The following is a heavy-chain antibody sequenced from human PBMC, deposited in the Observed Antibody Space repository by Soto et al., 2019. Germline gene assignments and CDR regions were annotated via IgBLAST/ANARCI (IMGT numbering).Heavy chain of an antibody. J-gene: IGHJ4*02. CDR2: ISSSGSTI. CDR1: GFTFCSYE. D-gene: IGHD1-26*01. Sequence: GGSRRLSFAASGFTFCSYEMNWVRQVPGKGLEWVSYISSSGSTIYYADSVKGRFTISRDNAKNSLYLQMNSLRAEDTAVYYCARYSGSYLYYFDYWGQGTLVTVSS. V-gene: IGHV3-48*03. CDR3: ARYSGSYLYYFDY.